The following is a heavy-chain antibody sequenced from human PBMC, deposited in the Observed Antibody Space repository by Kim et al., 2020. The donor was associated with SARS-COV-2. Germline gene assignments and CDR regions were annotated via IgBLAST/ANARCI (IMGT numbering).Heavy chain of an antibody. V-gene: IGHV1-46*01. J-gene: IGHJ6*02. D-gene: IGHD3-10*01. CDR3: ARDYYGSGSYYRTRSYYYYGMDV. CDR2: INPSGGST. Sequence: ASVKVSCKASGYTFTSYYMHWVRQAPGQGLEWMGIINPSGGSTSYAQKFQGRVTMTRDTSTSTVYMELSSLRSEDTAVYYCARDYYGSGSYYRTRSYYYYGMDVWGQGTTVTVSS. CDR1: GYTFTSYY.